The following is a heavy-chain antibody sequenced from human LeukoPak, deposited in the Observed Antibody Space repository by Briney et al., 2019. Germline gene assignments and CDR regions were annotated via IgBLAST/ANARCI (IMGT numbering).Heavy chain of an antibody. CDR3: AKCPPLYSSSWSSLHYYYYYMDV. V-gene: IGHV1-2*02. CDR2: INPNSGGT. J-gene: IGHJ6*03. Sequence: ASVKVSCKASGYTFTGYYMHWVRQAPGQGLEWMGWINPNSGGTNYAQKFQGRVTMTRDTSISTAYMELSRLRSDDTAVYYCAKCPPLYSSSWSSLHYYYYYMDVWGKGTTVTVSS. D-gene: IGHD6-13*01. CDR1: GYTFTGYY.